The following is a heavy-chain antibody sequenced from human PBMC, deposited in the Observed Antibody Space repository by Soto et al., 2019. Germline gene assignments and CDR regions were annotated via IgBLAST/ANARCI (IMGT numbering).Heavy chain of an antibody. CDR2: ISAYNGNT. D-gene: IGHD4-17*01. J-gene: IGHJ4*02. Sequence: ASVKVSCKASGYTFTSYGISWVRQAPGQGLEWMGWISAYNGNTNYAQKLQGRVTMTTDTSTSTAYMELRSLRSEDTAVYYCATYGSYGDYTFLDYWGQGTLVTVSS. CDR1: GYTFTSYG. V-gene: IGHV1-18*01. CDR3: ATYGSYGDYTFLDY.